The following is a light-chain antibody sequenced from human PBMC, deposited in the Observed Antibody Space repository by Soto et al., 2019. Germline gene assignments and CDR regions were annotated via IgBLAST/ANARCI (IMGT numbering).Light chain of an antibody. CDR2: DAS. CDR1: QSVSSY. Sequence: EIVLTQSPATLSLSPGERDTLSCRASQSVSSYLAWYQQKPGQAPRLLIYDASNRATGIPVRFSGSGSGTDFTLTISSLEPEDFAVYYCQQRSNWPTWTFGQGTKV. J-gene: IGKJ1*01. V-gene: IGKV3-11*01. CDR3: QQRSNWPTWT.